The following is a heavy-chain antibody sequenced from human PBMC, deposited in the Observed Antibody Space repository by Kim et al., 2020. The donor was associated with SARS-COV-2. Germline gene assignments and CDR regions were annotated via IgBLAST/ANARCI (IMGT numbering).Heavy chain of an antibody. CDR2: ISSDSHMV. D-gene: IGHD6-13*01. J-gene: IGHJ3*02. CDR1: GFIFSTYG. Sequence: GGSLRLSCAASGFIFSTYGMNWVRQAPGKGLEWVSYISSDSHMVYDADSVKGRFTISRDNAKNSLYLQMNSLRDEDTAVYYCAKIVSAVDGTHAFDIWGQGTMVTVSS. CDR3: AKIVSAVDGTHAFDI. V-gene: IGHV3-48*02.